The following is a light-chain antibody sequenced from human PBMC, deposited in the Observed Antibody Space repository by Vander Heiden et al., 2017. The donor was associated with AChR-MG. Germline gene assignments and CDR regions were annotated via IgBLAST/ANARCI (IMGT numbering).Light chain of an antibody. CDR1: QSISSY. CDR3: QQSDSTPLYT. V-gene: IGKV1-39*01. CDR2: AAS. Sequence: DIQMTQSPSSLSASVGDRVTITCRASQSISSYLNWYQQKPGKAPKLLIYAASSLQSGVPSMFSGSGSGTDFTLTISSLQPEDFATYYCQQSDSTPLYTFGQGTKLEIK. J-gene: IGKJ2*01.